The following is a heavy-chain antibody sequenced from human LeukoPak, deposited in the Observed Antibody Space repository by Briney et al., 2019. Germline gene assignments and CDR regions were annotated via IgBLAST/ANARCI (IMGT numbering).Heavy chain of an antibody. D-gene: IGHD4-17*01. Sequence: QAGGSLRLSCAASGFTFSSYGMHWVRQAPGKGLEWVAFIRYDGSNKYYADSVKGRFTISRDNSKNTLYLQMNSLRAEDTAVYYCAKEVRYGDYFDYWGQGTLVTVSS. CDR2: IRYDGSNK. CDR1: GFTFSSYG. CDR3: AKEVRYGDYFDY. V-gene: IGHV3-30*02. J-gene: IGHJ4*02.